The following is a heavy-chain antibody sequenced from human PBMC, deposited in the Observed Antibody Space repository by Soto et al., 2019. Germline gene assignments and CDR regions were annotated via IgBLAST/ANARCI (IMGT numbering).Heavy chain of an antibody. CDR1: GFTFSTYW. Sequence: EVQLVESGGGLVQPGGSLRLSCAASGFTFSTYWMHWVRQAPGKGLVWVSHITSDGTITTYADSVKGRFTISRDNAKNTFVLQMNSLRAEDTAVYYCARGAGGFDYWGQGTLVTVSS. J-gene: IGHJ4*02. V-gene: IGHV3-74*01. D-gene: IGHD6-13*01. CDR3: ARGAGGFDY. CDR2: ITSDGTIT.